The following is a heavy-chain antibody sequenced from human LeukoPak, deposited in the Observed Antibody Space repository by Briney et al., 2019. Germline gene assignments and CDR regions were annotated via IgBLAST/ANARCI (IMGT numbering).Heavy chain of an antibody. J-gene: IGHJ4*02. CDR3: ARDNGQLDEDY. Sequence: ASLKLSCKASGYTFTSYGISWVRQAPGKGLEWMGWISAYNGNTNYAQKLQGRVTMTTDTSTSTAYMELRSLRSDDTALYYCARDNGQLDEDYWGQGTLVTVSS. CDR2: ISAYNGNT. V-gene: IGHV1-18*01. D-gene: IGHD2-8*01. CDR1: GYTFTSYG.